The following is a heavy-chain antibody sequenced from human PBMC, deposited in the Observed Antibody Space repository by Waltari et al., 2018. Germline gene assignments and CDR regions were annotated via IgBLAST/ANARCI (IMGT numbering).Heavy chain of an antibody. V-gene: IGHV3-33*01. CDR1: GFRFRNYA. J-gene: IGHJ6*03. D-gene: IGHD1-20*01. Sequence: QVQVVASGGGVVQPGRSLRLSCAASGFRFRNYALHWVRQAPGKGLEVVEIILFDGSNKYYADPVKGLFTISRDNSKDTLYLQMNNLRVEDTAVYYCARAGPITSQYYFYMDIWGRGTTVTVSS. CDR3: ARAGPITSQYYFYMDI. CDR2: ILFDGSNK.